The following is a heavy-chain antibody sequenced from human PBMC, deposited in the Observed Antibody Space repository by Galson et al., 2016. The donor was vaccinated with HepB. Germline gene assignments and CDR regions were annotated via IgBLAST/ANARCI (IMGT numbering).Heavy chain of an antibody. CDR3: ARDDSGGWYGFHYGLDV. V-gene: IGHV4-39*07. CDR1: GGSISSPTYY. Sequence: ETLSLTCTVSGGSISSPTYYWGWIRQPPGKGLEYIGSIYYSGSTYYNPSLKSRVTISVDTSKNQFSLRLTSVTAADTAVYFCARDDSGGWYGFHYGLDVWGQGTTVTVSS. CDR2: IYYSGST. D-gene: IGHD6-19*01. J-gene: IGHJ6*02.